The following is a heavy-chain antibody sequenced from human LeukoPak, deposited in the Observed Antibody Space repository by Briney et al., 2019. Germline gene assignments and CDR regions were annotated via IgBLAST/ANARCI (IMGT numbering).Heavy chain of an antibody. D-gene: IGHD6-13*01. J-gene: IGHJ4*02. V-gene: IGHV1-18*01. CDR2: ISAYNGNT. Sequence: ASVKVSCKASGGTFSSYGISWVRQAPGQGLEWMGWISAYNGNTNYAQKLQGRVTMTTDTPTSTAYMELRSLRSDDTAVYYCARALAAAEPRYWGQGTLVTVSS. CDR3: ARALAAAEPRY. CDR1: GGTFSSYG.